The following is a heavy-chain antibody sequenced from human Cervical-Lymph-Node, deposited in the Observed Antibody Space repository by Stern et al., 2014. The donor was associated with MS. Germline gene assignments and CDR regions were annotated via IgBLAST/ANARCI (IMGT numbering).Heavy chain of an antibody. CDR3: SRGSDGVGSTIYY. D-gene: IGHD3-3*01. CDR1: GFTFSSYG. V-gene: IGHV3-33*01. Sequence: QLVQSGGGVVQPGRSLRLSCAASGFTFSSYGMHWVRQAPGKRPEWVALIWNDGSNKYYANSVKGRFTISRDNSRNTLYLQMNSLRAEDTAVYYCSRGSDGVGSTIYYWGQGTLVAVSS. CDR2: IWNDGSNK. J-gene: IGHJ4*02.